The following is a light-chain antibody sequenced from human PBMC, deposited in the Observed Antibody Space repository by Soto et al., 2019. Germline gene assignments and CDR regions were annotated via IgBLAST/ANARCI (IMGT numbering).Light chain of an antibody. CDR2: GAS. CDR1: QRVRSNF. Sequence: ECVFSRSQGRLALAPLEKGILCFRASQRVRSNFLAWYQQKPGQAPRLLIYGASNRATGIPDRFSGSGSGIDFTFTISRLEPVDFAVYYCQQYGSSGTFGQGTKVE. J-gene: IGKJ1*01. CDR3: QQYGSSGT. V-gene: IGKV3-20*01.